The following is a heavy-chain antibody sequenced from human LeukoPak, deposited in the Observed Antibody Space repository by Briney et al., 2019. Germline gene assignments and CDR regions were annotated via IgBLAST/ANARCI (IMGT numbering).Heavy chain of an antibody. CDR2: IYYSGST. J-gene: IGHJ6*03. D-gene: IGHD3-22*01. Sequence: SETLSLTCTVSGGSISSYYWSWLRQPPGKGLEWIGYIYYSGSTNYNPSLKSRVTISVDTSKNQFSLKLSSVTAADTAVYYCTRGSIAYYYMDVWGKGTTVTISS. CDR3: TRGSIAYYYMDV. CDR1: GGSISSYY. V-gene: IGHV4-59*01.